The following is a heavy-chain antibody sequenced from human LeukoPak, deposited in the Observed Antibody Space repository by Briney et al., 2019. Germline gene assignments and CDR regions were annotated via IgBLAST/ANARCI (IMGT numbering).Heavy chain of an antibody. CDR1: GFPFISYA. CDR2: ISYDGSNK. J-gene: IGHJ3*02. CDR3: ARLPSYYDAFDI. V-gene: IGHV3-30-3*01. D-gene: IGHD3-10*01. Sequence: GSLSLSCAASGFPFISYAMRWVRQAPGKGLEWVAVISYDGSNKYYADSVKGRFTISRDNSKNTLYLQMNSLRAEDTAVYYCARLPSYYDAFDIWGQGTMVTVSS.